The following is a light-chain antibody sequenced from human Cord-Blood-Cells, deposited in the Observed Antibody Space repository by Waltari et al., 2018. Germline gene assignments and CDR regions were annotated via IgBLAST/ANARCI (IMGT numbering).Light chain of an antibody. Sequence: EIVLTQSPATLSLSLGERATLACRASQSVSSYLAWYQQKPGQAPRLLIYDASNRATGSPARFSGSVSETDFTLTISGLEPEDFAVYCCQQRSNWPRTFGQGTKLEIK. CDR3: QQRSNWPRT. CDR2: DAS. CDR1: QSVSSY. J-gene: IGKJ2*01. V-gene: IGKV3-11*01.